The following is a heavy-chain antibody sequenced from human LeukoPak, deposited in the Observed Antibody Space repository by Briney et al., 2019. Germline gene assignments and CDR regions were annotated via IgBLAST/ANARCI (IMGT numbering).Heavy chain of an antibody. V-gene: IGHV3-30*03. CDR2: ISYDGSNK. J-gene: IGHJ4*02. CDR3: ARGRWREPFDY. CDR1: GFTFSSYG. D-gene: IGHD1-14*01. Sequence: GRSLRLSCAASGFTFSSYGMHWVRQVPGKGLEWVAVISYDGSNKYYADSVKGRFTISRDNSKNTLYLQMNSLRAEDTAVYYCARGRWREPFDYWGQGTLVTVSS.